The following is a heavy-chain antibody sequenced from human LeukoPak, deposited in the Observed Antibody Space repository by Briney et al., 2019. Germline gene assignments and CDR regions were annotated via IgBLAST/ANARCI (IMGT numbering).Heavy chain of an antibody. J-gene: IGHJ4*02. CDR3: AKDLGYSSSWRGENY. CDR1: GFTFSSYA. CDR2: TSGSGGST. Sequence: GGSLRLSCAASGFTFSSYAMSWVRQAPGKGLEWVSATSGSGGSTYYADSVKGRFTISRDNSKNTLYLQMNSLRAEDTAVYYCAKDLGYSSSWRGENYWGQGTLVTVSS. D-gene: IGHD6-13*01. V-gene: IGHV3-23*01.